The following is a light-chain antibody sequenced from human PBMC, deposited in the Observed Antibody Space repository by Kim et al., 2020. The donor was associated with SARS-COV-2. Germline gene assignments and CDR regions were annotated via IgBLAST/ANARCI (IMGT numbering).Light chain of an antibody. J-gene: IGKJ5*01. Sequence: EIVMTQSPATLSVSPGERVTLSCRASQSVSGNVAWYQQKPGQTPRLLIYGASTRAIGIPDRFSGSGSGTEFTLTISSLQSGDFAVYYCQQYDDWPPVTFGQGTRLEIK. CDR2: GAS. CDR1: QSVSGN. CDR3: QQYDDWPPVT. V-gene: IGKV3-15*01.